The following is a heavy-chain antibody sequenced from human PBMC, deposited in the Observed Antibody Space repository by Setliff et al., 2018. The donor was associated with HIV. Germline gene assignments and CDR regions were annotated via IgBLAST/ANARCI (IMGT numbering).Heavy chain of an antibody. Sequence: PSETLSLTCAVYGGSFSGFYWNWIRQAPGKGLEWIGDINHSGRTNYNPSLKSRVTISVDTSKNQFSLKLSSVTAADTAVYYCARMYSGYDWSPAGARTRYFDYWGQGTLVTVSS. D-gene: IGHD5-12*01. V-gene: IGHV4-34*01. CDR1: GGSFSGFY. CDR2: INHSGRT. CDR3: ARMYSGYDWSPAGARTRYFDY. J-gene: IGHJ4*02.